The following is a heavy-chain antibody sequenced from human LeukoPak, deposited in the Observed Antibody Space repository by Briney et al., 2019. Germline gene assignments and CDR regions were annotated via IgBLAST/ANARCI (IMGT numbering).Heavy chain of an antibody. Sequence: GGSLRLSCAASGFTFSSYSMNWVRQAPGKGLEWVSSISSSSSYIYYADSVKGRFTISRDNAKNSLYLQMNSLRAEDTAVYYCARGGVLVRAFDIWGQGTMVTVSS. J-gene: IGHJ3*02. CDR2: ISSSSSYI. CDR3: ARGGVLVRAFDI. D-gene: IGHD6-13*01. V-gene: IGHV3-21*01. CDR1: GFTFSSYS.